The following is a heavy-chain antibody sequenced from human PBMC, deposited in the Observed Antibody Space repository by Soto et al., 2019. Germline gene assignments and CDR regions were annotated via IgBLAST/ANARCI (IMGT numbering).Heavy chain of an antibody. CDR1: GGSISSCGYY. CDR3: ASGFIY. CDR2: IYYSGST. D-gene: IGHD3-3*01. V-gene: IGHV4-31*03. J-gene: IGHJ4*02. Sequence: QVQLQESGPGLVKPSQTLSLTCTVSGGSISSCGYYWIWLRQHPGQGLEWVGYIYYSGSTTSNPSLTIRLTISVDQSTHQFCLMLSSVTAADTAVYYCASGFIYWGQGTLVTVSS.